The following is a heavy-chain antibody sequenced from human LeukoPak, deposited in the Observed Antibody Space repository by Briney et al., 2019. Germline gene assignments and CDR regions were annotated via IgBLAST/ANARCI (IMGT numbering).Heavy chain of an antibody. J-gene: IGHJ4*02. CDR3: AKFLSQLVRTVDY. CDR2: ISYDGSTK. D-gene: IGHD6-6*01. V-gene: IGHV3-30*18. Sequence: GGSLRLSCAASGFTFSSYGMHWVRQAPGKGLEWVAVISYDGSTKYYADSVKGRFTISRDNSKNTLYLQMNSLRTEDTAVYYCAKFLSQLVRTVDYWGQGTLVTVSS. CDR1: GFTFSSYG.